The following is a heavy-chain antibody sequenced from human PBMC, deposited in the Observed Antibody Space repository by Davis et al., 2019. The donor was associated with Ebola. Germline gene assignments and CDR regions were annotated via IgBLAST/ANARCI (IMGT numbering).Heavy chain of an antibody. V-gene: IGHV1-8*02. CDR2: INPNSGNT. D-gene: IGHD2-21*01. CDR1: GYTFTGYY. J-gene: IGHJ3*02. CDR3: ARRVVVIASDAFDI. Sequence: AASVKVSCKASGYTFTGYYMHWVRQAPGQGLEWMGWINPNSGNTGYAQKFQGRVTMTRNTSISTAYMELSSLRSEDTAVYYCARRVVVIASDAFDIWGQGTMVTVSS.